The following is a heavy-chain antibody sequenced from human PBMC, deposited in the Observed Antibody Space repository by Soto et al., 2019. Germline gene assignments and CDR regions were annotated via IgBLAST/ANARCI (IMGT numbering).Heavy chain of an antibody. Sequence: SETLSLTCAVYGGSFSGYYWSWIRQPPGKGLEWIGEINHSGSTNYNPSLKSRVTISVDTSKNQFSLKLSSVTAADTAVYYCARAGIVVVPAAMRGYYYYMDVWGKGTTVTVSS. CDR1: GGSFSGYY. J-gene: IGHJ6*03. CDR2: INHSGST. V-gene: IGHV4-34*01. CDR3: ARAGIVVVPAAMRGYYYYMDV. D-gene: IGHD2-2*01.